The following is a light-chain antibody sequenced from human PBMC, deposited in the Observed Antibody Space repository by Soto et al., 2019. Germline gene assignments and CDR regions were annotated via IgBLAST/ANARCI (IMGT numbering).Light chain of an antibody. CDR3: MQGSHWPPT. Sequence: DVVMTQSPLSLPVTLGQPASVSCSSSQSLVYSDGNTYLHWFQQRPGQSPRRLIYKVSNRDSGVPDRFSGSGSGTDFTLKISRVEAEDVGIYYGMQGSHWPPTFGQGTKVEIK. CDR2: KVS. J-gene: IGKJ1*01. V-gene: IGKV2-30*01. CDR1: QSLVYSDGNTY.